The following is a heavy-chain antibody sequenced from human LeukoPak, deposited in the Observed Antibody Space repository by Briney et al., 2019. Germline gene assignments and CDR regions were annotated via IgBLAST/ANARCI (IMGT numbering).Heavy chain of an antibody. CDR3: ARAVRWYCSSTSCQGGSFDY. CDR2: ITAYNGNT. Sequence: ASVTVTCKTSGYTFSSDGITWVRQAPGQGLECMGWITAYNGNTNYAQMFQGSGTMTPDTPTGTAYMELRRLSSDDTAVYYCARAVRWYCSSTSCQGGSFDYWGQGKLITDSP. D-gene: IGHD2-2*01. J-gene: IGHJ4*02. V-gene: IGHV1-18*01. CDR1: GYTFSSDG.